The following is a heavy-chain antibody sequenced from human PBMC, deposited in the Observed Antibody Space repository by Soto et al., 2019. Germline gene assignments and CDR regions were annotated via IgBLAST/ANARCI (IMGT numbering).Heavy chain of an antibody. CDR2: INPITGGT. J-gene: IGHJ4*02. Sequence: SVRVSCKASGYTFTSYYIHWVRQAPVQGLEWMGWINPITGGTNYAPKFQGRVTMTRDTSITTAYMELSRLRSDDTAVYYCARNYYDSSDRDYLDYWGQGTPVTVSS. CDR1: GYTFTSYY. CDR3: ARNYYDSSDRDYLDY. V-gene: IGHV1-2*02. D-gene: IGHD3-22*01.